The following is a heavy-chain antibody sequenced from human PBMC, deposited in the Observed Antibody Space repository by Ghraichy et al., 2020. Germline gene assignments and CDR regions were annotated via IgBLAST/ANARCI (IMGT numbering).Heavy chain of an antibody. CDR3: AREVGAVDY. Sequence: GGSLRLSCAASGFTFSSFAMSWVRQAPGKGLEWVSVISGSGGTTYYADSVKGRFTISRDNSKNTLYLQMNSLRADDTAVYYCAREVGAVDYWGQGALVTVSS. V-gene: IGHV3-23*01. D-gene: IGHD1-26*01. J-gene: IGHJ4*02. CDR1: GFTFSSFA. CDR2: ISGSGGTT.